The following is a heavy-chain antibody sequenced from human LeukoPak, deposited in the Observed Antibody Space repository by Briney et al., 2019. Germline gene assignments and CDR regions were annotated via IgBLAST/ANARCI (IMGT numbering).Heavy chain of an antibody. V-gene: IGHV3-33*01. CDR3: ARGETQPY. Sequence: GGSLRLSCAASGFTFTNYGMHWVRQAPGKGLEWVVIIWYDGSNKHYADSVKGRFTISRDNSKNTLYLQMNSLRVEDTAVYYCARGETQPYWGQGTLVTVSS. J-gene: IGHJ4*02. D-gene: IGHD1-26*01. CDR2: IWYDGSNK. CDR1: GFTFTNYG.